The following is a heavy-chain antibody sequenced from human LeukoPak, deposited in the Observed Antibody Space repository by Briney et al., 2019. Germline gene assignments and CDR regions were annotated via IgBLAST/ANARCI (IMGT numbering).Heavy chain of an antibody. Sequence: PSGTLSLTCTVSGGSISSHYWSWIRQPPGKGLEWIGYVLYSGSNNYNPSLKSRVSISVDTSKKQLFLKLSSVTAADTAVYYCARVVPKQQLVDAFDIWGQGTMVTV. D-gene: IGHD6-13*01. CDR1: GGSISSHY. CDR2: VLYSGSN. V-gene: IGHV4-59*11. J-gene: IGHJ3*02. CDR3: ARVVPKQQLVDAFDI.